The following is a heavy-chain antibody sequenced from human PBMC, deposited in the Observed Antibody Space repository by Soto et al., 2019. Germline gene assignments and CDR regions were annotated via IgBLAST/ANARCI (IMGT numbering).Heavy chain of an antibody. CDR3: ARDLPGSGWAFDY. D-gene: IGHD6-19*01. V-gene: IGHV3-33*01. J-gene: IGHJ4*02. CDR1: GFTFSTHA. CDR2: IWSDGSNK. Sequence: QVQLVESGGGVVQPGRSLRLSCAAAGFTFSTHAMHWVRQAPGKGLEWVAFIWSDGSNKYYADSVKGRATISRDNSKRTVDLQINSLRAEDTAVYYCARDLPGSGWAFDYWGQGTLVTVSS.